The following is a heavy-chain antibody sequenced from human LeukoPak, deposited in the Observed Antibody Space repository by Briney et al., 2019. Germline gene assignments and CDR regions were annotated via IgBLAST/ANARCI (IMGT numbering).Heavy chain of an antibody. Sequence: SETLSLTCTVSGGSIRSGDYYWSWIRQPPGKGLEWIGYIYYSGSTYYNPSLKSRVTISVDTSKNQFSLKLSSVTAADTAVYYCAREDGSTSCYTLWGQGTLVTVSS. CDR2: IYYSGST. J-gene: IGHJ4*02. D-gene: IGHD2-2*02. CDR1: GGSIRSGDYY. V-gene: IGHV4-30-4*08. CDR3: AREDGSTSCYTL.